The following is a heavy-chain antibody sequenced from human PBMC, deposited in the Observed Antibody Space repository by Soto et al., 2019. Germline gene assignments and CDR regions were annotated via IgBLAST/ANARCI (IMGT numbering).Heavy chain of an antibody. D-gene: IGHD6-19*01. CDR3: ASDKAEYSSDFDY. Sequence: SVKVSCKASGGTFSSYTISWVRQAPGQGLEWMGRIIPILGIANYAQKFQGRVTITADKSTSTAYMELSSLRSEDTAVYYCASDKAEYSSDFDYWGQGTLVTVSS. J-gene: IGHJ4*02. CDR2: IIPILGIA. V-gene: IGHV1-69*02. CDR1: GGTFSSYT.